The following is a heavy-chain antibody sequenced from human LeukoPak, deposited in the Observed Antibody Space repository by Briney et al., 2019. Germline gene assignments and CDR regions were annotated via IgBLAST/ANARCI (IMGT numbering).Heavy chain of an antibody. D-gene: IGHD3-22*01. Sequence: GGSLRLSCAASGFTVSSNYMSWVRQAPGKGLEWVSVIYSGGSTYYADSVKGRFTISRDNSKNTLYLQMNSLRAEDTAVYYCAQHYYDSSGYYCSWGQGTLVTVSS. CDR1: GFTVSSNY. J-gene: IGHJ4*02. CDR2: IYSGGST. CDR3: AQHYYDSSGYYCS. V-gene: IGHV3-53*01.